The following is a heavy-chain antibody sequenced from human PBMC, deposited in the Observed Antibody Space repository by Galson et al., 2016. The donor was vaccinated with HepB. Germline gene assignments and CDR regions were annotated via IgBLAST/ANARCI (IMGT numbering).Heavy chain of an antibody. D-gene: IGHD6-13*01. CDR2: IIPIYDTT. CDR3: ARGPRTWYLPPYYYFGVDV. J-gene: IGHJ6*02. CDR1: GGTFINYS. Sequence: SVKVSCKASGGTFINYSLSWVRQAPGQGLEWMGGIIPIYDTTNYARKFQGRVTITADESTSTVFFDLSSLTSEDTAVYYCARGPRTWYLPPYYYFGVDVWGQGTTVTVSS. V-gene: IGHV1-69*13.